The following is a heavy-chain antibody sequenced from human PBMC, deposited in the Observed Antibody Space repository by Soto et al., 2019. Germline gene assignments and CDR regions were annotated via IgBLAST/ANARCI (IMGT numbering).Heavy chain of an antibody. V-gene: IGHV1-58*02. CDR3: AARIEVVAALGFDP. D-gene: IGHD2-15*01. J-gene: IGHJ5*02. Sequence: PVKLSCKASGFTFTSSAMQWVRQACGQRLEWIGWIVVGSGNTNDAQKFQERVTITRDMSTSTAYMELSSLRSADTAVYYCAARIEVVAALGFDPWGQGTLVTVSS. CDR2: IVVGSGNT. CDR1: GFTFTSSA.